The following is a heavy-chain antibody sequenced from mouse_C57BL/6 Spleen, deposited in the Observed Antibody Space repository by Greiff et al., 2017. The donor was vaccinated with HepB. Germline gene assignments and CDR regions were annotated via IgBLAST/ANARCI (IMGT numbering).Heavy chain of an antibody. Sequence: VQLQQPGAELVRPGSSVKLSCKASGYTFPSYWMHWVKQRPIQGLEWIGNIDPSDSETHYNQKFKDKATLTVDKSSSTAYMQLSSLTSEDSAVYYCAQLGRNYAMDYWGQGTSVTVSS. V-gene: IGHV1-52*01. D-gene: IGHD4-1*02. CDR1: GYTFPSYW. J-gene: IGHJ4*01. CDR2: IDPSDSET. CDR3: AQLGRNYAMDY.